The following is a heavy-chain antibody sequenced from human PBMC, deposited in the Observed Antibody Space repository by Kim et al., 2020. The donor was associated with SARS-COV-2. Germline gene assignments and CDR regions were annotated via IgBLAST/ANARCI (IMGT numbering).Heavy chain of an antibody. V-gene: IGHV3-23*03. Sequence: GSVKGRVTMSRDKSKTTLYLHMNSLRAEDTAVYYCAKSNFGDYDSHNFDSWGQGTLVTVSS. D-gene: IGHD4-17*01. J-gene: IGHJ4*02. CDR3: AKSNFGDYDSHNFDS.